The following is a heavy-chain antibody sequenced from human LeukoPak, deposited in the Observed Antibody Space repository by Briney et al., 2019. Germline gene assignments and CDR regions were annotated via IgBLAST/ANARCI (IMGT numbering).Heavy chain of an antibody. CDR2: IKQDGSEK. V-gene: IGHV3-7*01. Sequence: GGSLRLSCAASGFTFSNYWMSCVRQAPGKGLEWVANIKQDGSEKYYVDSVKGRFTISRDNAKDSLYLQMNSLRAEDTAIYYCGPSSWDYWGQGTLVTVSS. CDR1: GFTFSNYW. D-gene: IGHD6-19*01. CDR3: GPSSWDY. J-gene: IGHJ4*02.